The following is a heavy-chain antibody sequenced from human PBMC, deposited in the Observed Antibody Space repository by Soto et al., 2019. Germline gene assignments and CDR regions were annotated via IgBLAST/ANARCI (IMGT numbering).Heavy chain of an antibody. Sequence: LSLTCTVSGGSISSSSYYWGWIRQPPGKGLEWIGSIYYSGSTYYNPSLKSRVTISVDTSKNQFSLKLSSVTAADTAVYYCARRPYTIFGVAPFDYWGQGTLVTVSS. V-gene: IGHV4-39*01. J-gene: IGHJ4*02. D-gene: IGHD3-3*01. CDR1: GGSISSSSYY. CDR3: ARRPYTIFGVAPFDY. CDR2: IYYSGST.